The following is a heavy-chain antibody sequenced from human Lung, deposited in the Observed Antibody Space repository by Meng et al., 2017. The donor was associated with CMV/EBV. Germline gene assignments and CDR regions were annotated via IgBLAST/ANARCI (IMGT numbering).Heavy chain of an antibody. CDR2: ISGTGGST. Sequence: GGSLRLXCAASGFTSRNYAMSWVRQAPGKGLQWVSLISGTGGSTYYADSVKGRFTISRDNSRNTLYLQMNSLRAEDTAVYYCAKRGLAGAGSLDHWGQGTLVTVSS. D-gene: IGHD6-13*01. CDR3: AKRGLAGAGSLDH. CDR1: GFTSRNYA. J-gene: IGHJ4*02. V-gene: IGHV3-23*01.